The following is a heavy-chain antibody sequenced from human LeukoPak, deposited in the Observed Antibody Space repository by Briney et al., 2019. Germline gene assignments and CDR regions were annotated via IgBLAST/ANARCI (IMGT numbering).Heavy chain of an antibody. Sequence: PGGSLRLSCAASGFTFSNYAMSWVRQAPGKGLEWVSAITGSGCSTYYADSVKGRFTTSRDNSKNTLYLEMNSLRVEDTAVYYCAKAYDYVWGSYRYWGQGTLVTVSS. V-gene: IGHV3-23*01. CDR2: ITGSGCST. CDR3: AKAYDYVWGSYRY. J-gene: IGHJ4*02. CDR1: GFTFSNYA. D-gene: IGHD3-16*02.